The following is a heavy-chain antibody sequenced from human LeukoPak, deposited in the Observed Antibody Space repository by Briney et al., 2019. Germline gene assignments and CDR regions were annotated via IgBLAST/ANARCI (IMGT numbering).Heavy chain of an antibody. Sequence: SVKVSCKASGGTFNSYAISWVRQAPGQGLEWMGGIIPIFGTANYAQKFQGRVTITADESTSTAYMELSSLRSEDTAVYYCARPSVSGPVGIAAAGTYYWGQGTLVTVSS. CDR1: GGTFNSYA. V-gene: IGHV1-69*13. CDR3: ARPSVSGPVGIAAAGTYY. CDR2: IIPIFGTA. D-gene: IGHD6-13*01. J-gene: IGHJ4*02.